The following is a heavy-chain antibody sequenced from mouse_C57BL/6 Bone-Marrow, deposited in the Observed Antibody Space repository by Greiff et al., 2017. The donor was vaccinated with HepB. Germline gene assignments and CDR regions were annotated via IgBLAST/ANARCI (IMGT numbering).Heavy chain of an antibody. V-gene: IGHV1-64*01. CDR3: ARSPLYYYGRGAMDY. J-gene: IGHJ4*01. CDR2: IHPNSGST. CDR1: GYTFTSYW. Sequence: QVQLQQPEAELVKPGASVKLSCKASGYTFTSYWMHWVKQRPGQGLEWIGMIHPNSGSTNYNEKFKSKATLTVDKSSSTAYMQLSSLTSEDSAVYYCARSPLYYYGRGAMDYWGQGTSVTVSS. D-gene: IGHD1-1*01.